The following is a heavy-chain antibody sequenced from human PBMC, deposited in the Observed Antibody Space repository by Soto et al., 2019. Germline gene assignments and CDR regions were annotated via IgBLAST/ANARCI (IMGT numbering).Heavy chain of an antibody. CDR1: GASVSRTSVA. CDR2: TYYRSKWNS. J-gene: IGHJ4*02. Sequence: QVQLHQSGPGLVKPSQTLSPTCAISGASVSRTSVAWNWIRQSPSRGHEWLGRTYYRSKWNSDYAVSVRSRITINPDTSKSQFSLQLNSVTPEDTAVYYCVRGQFSAFDCWGQGTLVTVSS. CDR3: VRGQFSAFDC. V-gene: IGHV6-1*01.